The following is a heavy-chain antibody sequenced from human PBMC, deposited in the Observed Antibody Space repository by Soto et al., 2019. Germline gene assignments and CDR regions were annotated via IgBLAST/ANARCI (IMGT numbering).Heavy chain of an antibody. Sequence: PVGSLRLSCAASGFTFSSYAMHWVRQAPGKGLEWVAVISYDGSNKYYADSVKGRFTISRDNSKNTLYLQMNSLRAEDTAVYYCASVRLGSGMDVWGQGTTVTVSS. CDR3: ASVRLGSGMDV. D-gene: IGHD3-16*01. V-gene: IGHV3-30-3*01. J-gene: IGHJ6*02. CDR1: GFTFSSYA. CDR2: ISYDGSNK.